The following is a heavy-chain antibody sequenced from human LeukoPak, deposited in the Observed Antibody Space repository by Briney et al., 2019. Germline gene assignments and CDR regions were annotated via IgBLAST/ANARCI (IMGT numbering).Heavy chain of an antibody. CDR3: ARETLINVDAFDI. J-gene: IGHJ3*02. V-gene: IGHV3-23*01. CDR2: ISGSGVNT. D-gene: IGHD3-16*01. CDR1: GITFSSYA. Sequence: GGSLRLSCAAPGITFSSYAMTWVRQAPGKGLEWVSAISGSGVNTYYADSVKGRFTISRDNAKNTLYLQMNSLRAEDTAVYYCARETLINVDAFDIWGQGTMVTVSS.